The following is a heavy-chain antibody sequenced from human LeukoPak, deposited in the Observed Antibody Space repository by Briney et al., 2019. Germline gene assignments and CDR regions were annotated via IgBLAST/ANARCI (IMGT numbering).Heavy chain of an antibody. CDR2: SGTRSGTK. D-gene: IGHD2-15*01. CDR3: AKDRFCRGNSCYDAFDM. V-gene: IGHV3-21*04. CDR1: GFTVSSLA. Sequence: GGSLRLSCAASGFTVSSLAMHWVRQAPGKGLEWVSSSGTRSGTKYYADSVKGRFTISRDSAMNSVSLQINSLRAEDTAVYHCAKDRFCRGNSCYDAFDMWGQGTMVTVAS. J-gene: IGHJ3*02.